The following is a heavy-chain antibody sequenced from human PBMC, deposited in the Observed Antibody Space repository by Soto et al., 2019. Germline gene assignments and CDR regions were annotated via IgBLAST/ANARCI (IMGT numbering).Heavy chain of an antibody. CDR3: ARDRVLVGDFDY. CDR2: ISYDGSNK. D-gene: IGHD3-10*01. J-gene: IGHJ4*02. CDR1: GFTFSIYA. Sequence: HPGGSLRLACAASGFTFSIYAMHWVRQAPGKGLEWVAVISYDGSNKYYADSVKGRFTISRDNSKNTLYLQMNSLRAEDTAVYYCARDRVLVGDFDYWGQGTLVTVSS. V-gene: IGHV3-30-3*01.